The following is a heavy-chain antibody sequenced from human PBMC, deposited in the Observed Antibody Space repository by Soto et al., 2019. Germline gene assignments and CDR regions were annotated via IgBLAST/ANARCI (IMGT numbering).Heavy chain of an antibody. CDR2: SNPYSGGT. Sequence: AAVKVSCKASGYSFTGYYLHWVRQAPGQGLEWLGWSNPYSGGTNYAQKFQGRVTMTRDTSISTAYMELSRLRSDDTAVYYCATLYSAGGPYGMELLRKGNTVTVSS. J-gene: IGHJ6*04. D-gene: IGHD5-18*01. CDR1: GYSFTGYY. CDR3: ATLYSAGGPYGMEL. V-gene: IGHV1-2*02.